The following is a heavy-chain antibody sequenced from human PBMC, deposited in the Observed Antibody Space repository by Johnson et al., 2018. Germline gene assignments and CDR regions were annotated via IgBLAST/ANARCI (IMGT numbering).Heavy chain of an antibody. CDR1: GASISSGGYF. CDR2: IHENGNT. J-gene: IGHJ4*02. Sequence: QVQLQESGPGLVKPSQTXPLTCSVSGASISSGGYFWSWISQHPRKGLEWIGHIHENGNTYYNRSLKSRVTISLETSKNQFYLKLNSGTAADTAVYYCTREYYDSSGQFYSYWGQGILVTVSS. CDR3: TREYYDSSGQFYSY. V-gene: IGHV4-31*03. D-gene: IGHD3-22*01.